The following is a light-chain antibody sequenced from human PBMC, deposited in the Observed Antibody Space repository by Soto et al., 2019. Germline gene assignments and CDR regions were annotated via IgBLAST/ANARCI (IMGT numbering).Light chain of an antibody. CDR1: QSVSTN. CDR2: GAS. Sequence: EIVMTQYPATLSVSPGERATLSCRASQSVSTNLAWYQQKPGQAPRLLIYGASTRTTDIPGRFSGSGSGTDFTLTISSLQSEDFAIYHCQQYHDWPRTFGQGTKVEIX. CDR3: QQYHDWPRT. J-gene: IGKJ1*01. V-gene: IGKV3-15*01.